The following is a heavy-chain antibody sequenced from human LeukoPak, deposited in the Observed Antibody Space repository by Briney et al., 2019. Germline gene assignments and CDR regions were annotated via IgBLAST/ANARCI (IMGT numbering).Heavy chain of an antibody. D-gene: IGHD1-26*01. CDR2: VNQDGNNK. CDR3: ARILGGDEGADY. J-gene: IGHJ4*02. Sequence: GGSLRLSCAASEFTFSDYWMTWVRQAPGKGLEWVANVNQDGNNKNYVGSVKGRFTISRDNAKNSLYLQMNSLRAEDTAVYYCARILGGDEGADYWGQGTLVTVSS. V-gene: IGHV3-7*01. CDR1: EFTFSDYW.